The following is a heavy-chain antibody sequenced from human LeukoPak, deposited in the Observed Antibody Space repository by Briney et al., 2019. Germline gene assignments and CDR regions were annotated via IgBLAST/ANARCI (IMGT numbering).Heavy chain of an antibody. D-gene: IGHD4-23*01. CDR1: GFTFSSYS. CDR3: ARDRVPYGGKAIDY. V-gene: IGHV3-21*01. Sequence: GGSLRLSCAASGFTFSSYSMTWVRQAPGKGLEWVSSISSSSSYIYYADSVKGRFTISRDNAKNSLYLQMNSLRAEDTAVYYCARDRVPYGGKAIDYWGQGTLVTVSS. J-gene: IGHJ4*02. CDR2: ISSSSSYI.